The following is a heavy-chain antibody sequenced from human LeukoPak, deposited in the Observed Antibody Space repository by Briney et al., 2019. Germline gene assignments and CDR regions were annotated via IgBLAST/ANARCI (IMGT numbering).Heavy chain of an antibody. Sequence: PGGSLRLSCAASGFTFSSHAMHWVRQAPGKGLEWVAVISYDGSNKYYADSVKGRFTISRDNSKNTLYLQMNSLRAEDTAVYYCAGGGYSGYDANEDYYYYYGMDVWGQGTTVTVSS. CDR1: GFTFSSHA. V-gene: IGHV3-30-3*01. J-gene: IGHJ6*02. D-gene: IGHD5-12*01. CDR3: AGGGYSGYDANEDYYYYYGMDV. CDR2: ISYDGSNK.